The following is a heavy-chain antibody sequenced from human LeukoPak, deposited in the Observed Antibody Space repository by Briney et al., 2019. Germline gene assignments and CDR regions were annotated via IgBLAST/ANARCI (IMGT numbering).Heavy chain of an antibody. V-gene: IGHV1-69*04. CDR2: IIPILGIA. CDR1: GGTFSSYA. Sequence: ASVKVSCKASGGTFSSYAISWVRQAPGQGLEWMGRIIPILGIANYEQKFQGRVTITADKSTSTAYMELSSLRSEDTAVYYCARHRTYYYDSRGEGFDPWGQGTLVTVSS. CDR3: ARHRTYYYDSRGEGFDP. J-gene: IGHJ5*02. D-gene: IGHD3-22*01.